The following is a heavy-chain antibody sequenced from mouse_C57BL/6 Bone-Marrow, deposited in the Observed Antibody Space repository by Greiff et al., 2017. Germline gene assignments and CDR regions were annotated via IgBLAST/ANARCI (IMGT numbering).Heavy chain of an antibody. CDR1: GYSITSGYY. Sequence: VQLKESGPGLVKPSQSLSLTCSVTGYSITSGYYWNWIRQFPGNKLEWMGYISYDGSNNYNPSLKNRISITRDTSKNQFFLKLNSVTTEDTATYYCARDLSPWFAYWGQGTLVTVSA. CDR2: ISYDGSN. J-gene: IGHJ3*01. CDR3: ARDLSPWFAY. V-gene: IGHV3-6*01.